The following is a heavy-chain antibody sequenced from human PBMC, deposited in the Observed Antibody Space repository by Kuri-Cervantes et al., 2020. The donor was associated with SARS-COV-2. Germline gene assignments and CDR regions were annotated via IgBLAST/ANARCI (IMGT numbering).Heavy chain of an antibody. CDR1: GFTFSSYG. CDR2: IWYDGSNK. J-gene: IGHJ4*02. CDR3: ARSPGAYFDY. Sequence: GESLKISCAASGFTFSSYGMHWVRQAPGKGLEWVAVIWYDGSNKYYADSVKGRFTISRDNSKNTLYLQMNSLRAEDTAVYYCARSPGAYFDYWGQGTLVTVSS. V-gene: IGHV3-33*01. D-gene: IGHD3-10*01.